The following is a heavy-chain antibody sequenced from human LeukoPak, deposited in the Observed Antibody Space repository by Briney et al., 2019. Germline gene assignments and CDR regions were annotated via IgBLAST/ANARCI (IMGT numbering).Heavy chain of an antibody. CDR2: INWTGDSR. Sequence: GGSLRLSCTASGFKFDDYGMSAVRHAPGEGLERVSDINWTGDSRGYAHSVRGRFTIYRDNSKNSLYLQMNSLTVEDTAFYYGARVVLLHRTLFAPGGEGTLVTVSS. CDR1: GFKFDDYG. CDR3: ARVVLLHRTLFAP. J-gene: IGHJ5*02. D-gene: IGHD3-22*01. V-gene: IGHV3-20*04.